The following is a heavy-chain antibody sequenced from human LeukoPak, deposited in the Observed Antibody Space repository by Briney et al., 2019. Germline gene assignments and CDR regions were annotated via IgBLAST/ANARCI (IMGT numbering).Heavy chain of an antibody. Sequence: GESLKISCKGSGYSFTSYWIGWVRQMPGKGLEWKGIIYPGDSDTGYSPSFQGQVTISADKSISTAYLQWSSLKASDTAMYYCAMGLMVRGVITSFDYWGQGTLVTVSS. CDR2: IYPGDSDT. J-gene: IGHJ4*02. CDR1: GYSFTSYW. CDR3: AMGLMVRGVITSFDY. D-gene: IGHD3-10*01. V-gene: IGHV5-51*01.